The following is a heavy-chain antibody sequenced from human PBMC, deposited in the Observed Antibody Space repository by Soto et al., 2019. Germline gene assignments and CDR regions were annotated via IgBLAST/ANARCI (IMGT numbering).Heavy chain of an antibody. J-gene: IGHJ6*02. V-gene: IGHV4-34*01. Sequence: TETLSLTCAVYGGSFSDYYWNWIRQPPGKGLEWIGEINHSGSTNYNPSLKSRVTVSVDTSKNQFSLKLSSVTAADTAVYYCARGEIVVVPAAIYYYYNMDVWGQGTTVT. CDR1: GGSFSDYY. D-gene: IGHD2-2*01. CDR3: ARGEIVVVPAAIYYYYNMDV. CDR2: INHSGST.